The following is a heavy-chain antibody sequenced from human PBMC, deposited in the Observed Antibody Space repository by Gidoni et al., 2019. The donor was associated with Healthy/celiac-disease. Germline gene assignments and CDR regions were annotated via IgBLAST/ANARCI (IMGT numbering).Heavy chain of an antibody. Sequence: QVQLVESGGGVVQPGRSLRRSCAASGFTFSSSGMHWVRQAPGKGLEWVAVISYDGSNKYYADSVKGRFTISRDNSKNTLYLQMNSLRAEDTAVYYCAKVPRPIAVAGTEYGLPWGQGTLVTVSS. D-gene: IGHD6-19*01. CDR2: ISYDGSNK. CDR1: GFTFSSSG. CDR3: AKVPRPIAVAGTEYGLP. V-gene: IGHV3-30*18. J-gene: IGHJ4*02.